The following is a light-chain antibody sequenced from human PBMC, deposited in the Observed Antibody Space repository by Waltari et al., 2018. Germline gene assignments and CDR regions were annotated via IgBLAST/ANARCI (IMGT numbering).Light chain of an antibody. CDR2: AAS. CDR1: QGISNF. Sequence: DIQMTQSPSSLSASVGARVTITCRASQGISNFLAWYQQKPGKVPKLLIYAASTLQSEVPSRFSGSGYGTDFPFTISSLHPEDVASYYCQKYGSEGTFGQGTKVEIK. V-gene: IGKV1-27*01. J-gene: IGKJ1*01. CDR3: QKYGSEGT.